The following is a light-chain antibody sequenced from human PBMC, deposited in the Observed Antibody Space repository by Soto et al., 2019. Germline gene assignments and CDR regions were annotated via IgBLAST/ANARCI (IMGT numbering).Light chain of an antibody. CDR2: LNN. Sequence: QSVLTQPPSASGTPGQRVSISCSGTNSNIGGNYVYWYQHVPGKAPKLPISLNNQRPSGVPDRFSGSKSGTSASLAISGLRSEDEAHYYCAAWDDSLSGPVFGGGTKLTVL. J-gene: IGLJ2*01. CDR1: NSNIGGNY. CDR3: AAWDDSLSGPV. V-gene: IGLV1-47*02.